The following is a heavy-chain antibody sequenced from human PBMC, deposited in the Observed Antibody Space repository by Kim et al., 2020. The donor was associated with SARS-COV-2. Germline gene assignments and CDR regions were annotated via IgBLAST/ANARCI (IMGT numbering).Heavy chain of an antibody. CDR3: TRAVGYCSGGSCPPDTH. CDR1: GFTFGDYA. V-gene: IGHV3-49*03. J-gene: IGHJ4*02. Sequence: GGSLRLSCTASGFTFGDYAMSWFRQAPGKGLEWVGFIRSKAYGGTTEYAASVKGRFTISRDDSKSIAYLQMNSLKTEDTAVYYCTRAVGYCSGGSCPPDTHWGQGTLVTVSS. D-gene: IGHD2-15*01. CDR2: IRSKAYGGTT.